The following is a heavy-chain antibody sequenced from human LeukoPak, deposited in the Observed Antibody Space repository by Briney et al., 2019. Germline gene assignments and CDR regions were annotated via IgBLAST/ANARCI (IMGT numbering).Heavy chain of an antibody. D-gene: IGHD2-21*02. CDR1: GGSISSYY. CDR3: AIPVGRDSTAFDI. Sequence: SETLSLTCTVSGGSISSYYWSWIRQPPGKGLEWIAYISDIGSINYNPSLKSRVTISVDTSKNQFSLKLSSVTAADTAVYYCAIPVGRDSTAFDIWGQGTMVTVSS. CDR2: ISDIGSI. V-gene: IGHV4-59*12. J-gene: IGHJ3*02.